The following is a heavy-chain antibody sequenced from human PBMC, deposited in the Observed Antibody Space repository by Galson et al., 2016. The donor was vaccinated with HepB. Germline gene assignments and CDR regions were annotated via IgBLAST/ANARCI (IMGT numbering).Heavy chain of an antibody. V-gene: IGHV3-53*01. CDR1: GFTVSNNY. Sequence: SLRLSCAASGFTVSNNYMRWVRQAPGKALEWVSLIYSSGNTHYADSVKGRFTISRDSSKNTVYLQMNSLRVDDTAAYYCARGGGAAAAAGGQGTLVTVSS. D-gene: IGHD6-13*01. CDR3: ARGGGAAAAA. CDR2: IYSSGNT. J-gene: IGHJ4*02.